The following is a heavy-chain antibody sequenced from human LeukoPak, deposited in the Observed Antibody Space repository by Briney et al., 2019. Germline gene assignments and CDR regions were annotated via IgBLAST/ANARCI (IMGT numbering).Heavy chain of an antibody. CDR1: GGSMSSHY. D-gene: IGHD3-10*01. Sequence: SETLFLTCTVSGGSMSSHYWSWIRQPPGKGLEWIGYIYYSGSTNYNPSLKSRVTISVDTSKNRFSLKLSSVTAADTAVYYCASGVRLWGQGTLVTVSS. V-gene: IGHV4-59*11. CDR3: ASGVRL. CDR2: IYYSGST. J-gene: IGHJ4*02.